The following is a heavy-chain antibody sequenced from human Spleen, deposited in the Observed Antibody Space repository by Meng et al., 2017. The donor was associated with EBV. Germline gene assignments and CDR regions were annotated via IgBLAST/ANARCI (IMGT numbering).Heavy chain of an antibody. CDR2: IFHRGST. J-gene: IGHJ4*02. CDR3: ETRAITMIQGGFDY. V-gene: IGHV4-4*02. Sequence: AQLQDSGLGLGKPSGIRSLTCECYGACISRSNWWGWVRQPPGKGLEVIGEIFHRGSTNYNPSLKSRVTISVDKSKNQFSLSLSPVTAADTAVYYCETRAITMIQGGFDYWGRGTLVTVSS. CDR1: GACISRSNW. D-gene: IGHD3-10*01.